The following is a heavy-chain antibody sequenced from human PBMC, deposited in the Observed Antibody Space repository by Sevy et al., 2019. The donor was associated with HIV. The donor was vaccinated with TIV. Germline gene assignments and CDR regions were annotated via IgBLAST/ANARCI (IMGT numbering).Heavy chain of an antibody. D-gene: IGHD3-22*01. J-gene: IGHJ4*02. V-gene: IGHV1-18*01. CDR2: ISPYTGDT. CDR3: ARSIRQWLPKSSVYYAFDY. Sequence: ASVKVSCKASGYTFTSYGIIWVRQAPGQGLEWMGRISPYTGDTSYALKLQGRATMTTDTSTSTAYMELRSLRSDDTAVYYCARSIRQWLPKSSVYYAFDYWGQGTLVTVSS. CDR1: GYTFTSYG.